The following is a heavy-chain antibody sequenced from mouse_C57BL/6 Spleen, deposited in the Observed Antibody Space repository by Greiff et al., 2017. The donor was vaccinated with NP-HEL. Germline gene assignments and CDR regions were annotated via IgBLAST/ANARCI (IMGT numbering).Heavy chain of an antibody. D-gene: IGHD4-1*01. Sequence: VQLQQPGAELVKPGASVKLSCKASGYTFTSYWMQWVKQRPGQGLEWIGEIDPSDSYTNYNQKFKGTATLTVDTSSSTAYMQLSSLTSEDAAVYYCARVSLGRQFDYWGQGTTLTVSS. J-gene: IGHJ2*01. CDR3: ARVSLGRQFDY. V-gene: IGHV1-50*01. CDR1: GYTFTSYW. CDR2: IDPSDSYT.